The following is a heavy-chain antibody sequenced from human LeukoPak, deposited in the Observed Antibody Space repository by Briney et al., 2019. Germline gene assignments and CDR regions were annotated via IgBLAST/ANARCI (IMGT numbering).Heavy chain of an antibody. Sequence: PGGSLRLSCAASGFTVSSNYMSWVRQAPGKGLEWVSVIYSGGSTYYADSVKGRFTISRDNSKNTLYLQMNSLRAEDTAVYYFAAHPPSYYDFWGNYYYYYMDVWGKGTTVTVSS. CDR3: AAHPPSYYDFWGNYYYYYMDV. V-gene: IGHV3-53*01. CDR1: GFTVSSNY. J-gene: IGHJ6*03. CDR2: IYSGGST. D-gene: IGHD3-3*01.